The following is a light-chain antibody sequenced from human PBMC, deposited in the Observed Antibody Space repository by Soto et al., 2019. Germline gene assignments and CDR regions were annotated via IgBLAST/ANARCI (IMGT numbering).Light chain of an antibody. CDR2: GAS. V-gene: IGKV3-15*01. Sequence: EIVMTQSPATLSVSPGERATLSCRASQSVSSNLAWYQQKPGQAPRLLIYGASTRATGIPARFSGSGSGTEFTLTISSLHSEDFAVYYCQQYNNWLITFGQGKRLEIK. CDR3: QQYNNWLIT. CDR1: QSVSSN. J-gene: IGKJ5*01.